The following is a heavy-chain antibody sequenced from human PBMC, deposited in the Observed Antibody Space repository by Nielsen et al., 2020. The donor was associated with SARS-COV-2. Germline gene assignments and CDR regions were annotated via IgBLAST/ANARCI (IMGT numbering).Heavy chain of an antibody. CDR1: GFTFSRHA. D-gene: IGHD1-1*01. J-gene: IGHJ3*02. CDR3: ARASSTSYNAAFDM. CDR2: ITGIGGGVT. V-gene: IGHV3-23*01. Sequence: ESLKISCAASGFTFSRHAMTWVRQAPGKGLEWVSGITGIGGGVTYYADSVKGRFTIFRDNSKNTLYLQMDSLRGEDTAMYYCARASSTSYNAAFDMWGQGTMVTVSS.